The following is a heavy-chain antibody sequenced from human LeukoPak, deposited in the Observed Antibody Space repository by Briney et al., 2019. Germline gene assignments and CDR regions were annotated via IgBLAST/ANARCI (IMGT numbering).Heavy chain of an antibody. CDR1: GYTFTDYY. D-gene: IGHD1-26*01. V-gene: IGHV1-69-2*01. CDR2: VDPEDGET. Sequence: KISCTVSGYTFTDYYMHWVQQAPGTGLEWMGLVDPEDGETMCAEKFQGRVTITVDPSTDTAYMELSSLRSEDTAVYYCVRTISGDFDYWGQGTLVTVSS. CDR3: VRTISGDFDY. J-gene: IGHJ4*02.